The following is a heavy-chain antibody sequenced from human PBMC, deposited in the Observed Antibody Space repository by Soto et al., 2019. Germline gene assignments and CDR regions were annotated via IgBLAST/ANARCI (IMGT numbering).Heavy chain of an antibody. J-gene: IGHJ6*02. CDR1: GFTFSSYG. CDR3: AKGEQWLDTYGMDV. D-gene: IGHD6-19*01. V-gene: IGHV3-30*18. CDR2: ISYDGSNK. Sequence: GGSLRLSCAASGFTFSSYGMHWVRQAPGKGLEWVAVISYDGSNKYYADSVKGRFTISRDNSKNTLYLQMNSLRAEDTAVYYCAKGEQWLDTYGMDVWGQGTTVTVSS.